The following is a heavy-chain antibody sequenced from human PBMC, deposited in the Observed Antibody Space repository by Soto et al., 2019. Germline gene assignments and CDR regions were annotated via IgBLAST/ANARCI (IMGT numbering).Heavy chain of an antibody. CDR2: INHSGST. Sequence: SETLSLTCAVYGGSFSGYYWSWIRQPPGKGLEWIGEINHSGSTNYNPSLKSRVTISVDTSKNQFSLKLSSVTAADTAVYYCARGLLARDFWSAAWSYYFDYWGQRTLVTVSS. D-gene: IGHD3-3*01. J-gene: IGHJ4*02. V-gene: IGHV4-34*01. CDR1: GGSFSGYY. CDR3: ARGLLARDFWSAAWSYYFDY.